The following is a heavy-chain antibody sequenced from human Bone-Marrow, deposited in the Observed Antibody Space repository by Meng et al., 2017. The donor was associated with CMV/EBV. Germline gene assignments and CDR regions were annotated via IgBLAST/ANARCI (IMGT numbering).Heavy chain of an antibody. J-gene: IGHJ6*02. CDR2: INPSGGST. D-gene: IGHD3-10*01. Sequence: ASVKVSCKASGYTFTSYYMHWVRQAPGQGLEWMGIINPSGGSTSYAQKFQGRVTMTRDTSTSTVYMELSSLRSEDTAMYYCARRGAYGSGSYYTLGGMDVCGQGTTVTVSS. V-gene: IGHV1-46*01. CDR1: GYTFTSYY. CDR3: ARRGAYGSGSYYTLGGMDV.